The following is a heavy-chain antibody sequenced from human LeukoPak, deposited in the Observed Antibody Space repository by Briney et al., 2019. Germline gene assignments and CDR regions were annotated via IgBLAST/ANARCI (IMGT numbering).Heavy chain of an antibody. J-gene: IGHJ4*02. CDR2: ISGSGGST. Sequence: PGGSLRLSCAASGFTFSSYAMSWVRQAPGKGLEWVSAISGSGGSTYYADSVKGRFTISRDNSKNTLYLQMNSLRAEDTAVYYCAKGGVTPWHSAEGGVHYFDYWGQGTLVTVSS. CDR1: GFTFSSYA. D-gene: IGHD2-8*02. CDR3: AKGGVTPWHSAEGGVHYFDY. V-gene: IGHV3-23*01.